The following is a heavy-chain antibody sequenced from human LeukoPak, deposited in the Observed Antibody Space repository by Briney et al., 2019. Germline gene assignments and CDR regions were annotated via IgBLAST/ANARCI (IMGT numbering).Heavy chain of an antibody. J-gene: IGHJ4*02. CDR2: IYTSGST. CDR1: GGSISSYY. D-gene: IGHD5-18*01. CDR3: ARGPDTAMVPPYYFDY. Sequence: PSETLSLTCTVSGGSISSYYWSWIRQPAGKGLEWIGRIYTSGSTNYNPSLKSRVTMSVDTSKNQFSLKLSSVTAADTAVYYCARGPDTAMVPPYYFDYWGQGTLVTVSS. V-gene: IGHV4-4*07.